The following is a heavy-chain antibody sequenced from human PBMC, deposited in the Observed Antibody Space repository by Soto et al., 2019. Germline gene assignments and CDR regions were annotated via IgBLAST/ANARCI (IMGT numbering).Heavy chain of an antibody. CDR2: IIPLIGTA. D-gene: IGHD4-4*01. CDR3: ARVVMTTVPASFYYGLDV. CDR1: GGTFSTYG. V-gene: IGHV1-69*18. Sequence: QVQLVQYGAEVRKHGSSVTVSCKASGGTFSTYGITWVRQAPGQGLEWLGNIIPLIGTANYAQRFRGRVTITADESTTTAYMELTSLRSEDTAVYYCARVVMTTVPASFYYGLDVWGQGTTVTVSS. J-gene: IGHJ6*02.